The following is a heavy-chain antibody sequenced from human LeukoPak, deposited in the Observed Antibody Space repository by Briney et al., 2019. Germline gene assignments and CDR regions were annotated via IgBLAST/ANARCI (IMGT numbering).Heavy chain of an antibody. J-gene: IGHJ5*02. V-gene: IGHV4-34*01. CDR3: ARGGYYGSGSYYDSGSYYNYYFDP. D-gene: IGHD3-10*01. Sequence: PSETLSLTCAVHDGAFSGYYWSRIRQPPGKGLEWIGEINHGGITNYNPSPKSRVTISVDTSQNQFSLRLSSLTAADTAVYYCARGGYYGSGSYYDSGSYYNYYFDPWGQGTLATVSS. CDR2: INHGGIT. CDR1: DGAFSGYY.